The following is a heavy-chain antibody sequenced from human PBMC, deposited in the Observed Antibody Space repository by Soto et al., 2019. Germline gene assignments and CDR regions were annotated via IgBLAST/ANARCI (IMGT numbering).Heavy chain of an antibody. J-gene: IGHJ4*02. CDR1: GGSISSGDYY. CDR2: IYYSGST. D-gene: IGHD5-18*01. CDR3: ARAVSGYSYGYFDY. V-gene: IGHV4-30-4*01. Sequence: ASETLSLTCTVSGGSISSGDYYWSWIRQPPGKGLEWIGYIYYSGSTYYNPSLKSRVTISVDTSKNQFSLKLSSVTAADTAVYYCARAVSGYSYGYFDYWGQGTLVPVSP.